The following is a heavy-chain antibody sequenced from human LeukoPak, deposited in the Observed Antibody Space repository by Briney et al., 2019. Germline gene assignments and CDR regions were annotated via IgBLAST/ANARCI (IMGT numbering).Heavy chain of an antibody. CDR2: MNPNSGNT. Sequence: ASVKVSFKASGYTFTSYDINWVRQATGQGREWMGWMNPNSGNTGYAQKFQGRVTMTRNTSISTAYMELSSLRSEDTAVYYCARGFLYGDYTSNYYYYGMDVWGQGTTVTVSS. J-gene: IGHJ6*02. V-gene: IGHV1-8*01. CDR3: ARGFLYGDYTSNYYYYGMDV. CDR1: GYTFTSYD. D-gene: IGHD4-17*01.